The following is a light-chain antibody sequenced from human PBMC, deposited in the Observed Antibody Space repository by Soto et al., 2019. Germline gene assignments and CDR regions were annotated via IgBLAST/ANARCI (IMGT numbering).Light chain of an antibody. J-gene: IGKJ1*01. Sequence: EIVMTQSPATLSVSPGERATLSCRASEGVSSNLAWYQQKPGQAPRLLISGASTRATGIPARFSGSGSGTEFTLTISSLQSEDSAVYYCHQYNNWPRTFGQGTKVEIK. CDR2: GAS. CDR1: EGVSSN. CDR3: HQYNNWPRT. V-gene: IGKV3-15*01.